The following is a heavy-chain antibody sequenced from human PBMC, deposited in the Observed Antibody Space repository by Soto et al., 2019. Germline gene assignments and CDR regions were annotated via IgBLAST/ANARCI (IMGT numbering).Heavy chain of an antibody. J-gene: IGHJ3*02. CDR3: ARAINDYYDGTGPSWDDAFDI. CDR2: SIPTFGTT. D-gene: IGHD3-22*01. V-gene: IGHV1-69*06. Sequence: QVQLVQSGAEVKRPGSSVKVSCKTSGGLLSSYAISWVRQAPGQGLEWMGGSIPTFGTTVYAQNFQGRVSITADRSTGTAYLELRGLRSQDTAVYYCARAINDYYDGTGPSWDDAFDIWGQGTIVTVSS. CDR1: GGLLSSYA.